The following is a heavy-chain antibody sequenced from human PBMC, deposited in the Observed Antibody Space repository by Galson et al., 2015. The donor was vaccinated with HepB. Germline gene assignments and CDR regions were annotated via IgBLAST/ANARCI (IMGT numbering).Heavy chain of an antibody. Sequence: AISGDSVSSNSAAWNWIRQSPSRGLEWLGRTYYRSKWYNDYAVSVKSRITINPDTSKNQFSLQLNSVTPEDTAVYYCARYGGSAAAGSSYYYYGMDVWGQGTTVTVSS. CDR3: ARYGGSAAAGSSYYYYGMDV. V-gene: IGHV6-1*01. CDR2: TYYRSKWYN. D-gene: IGHD6-13*01. J-gene: IGHJ6*02. CDR1: GDSVSSNSAA.